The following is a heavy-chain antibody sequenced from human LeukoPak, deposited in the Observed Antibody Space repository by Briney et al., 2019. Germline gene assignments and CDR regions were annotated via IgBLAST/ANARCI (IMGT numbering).Heavy chain of an antibody. J-gene: IGHJ3*02. V-gene: IGHV3-21*01. CDR3: ARDYYSHPDAFDI. D-gene: IGHD3-10*01. CDR1: GFTFSSYS. CDR2: ISSSSSYI. Sequence: PGGSLRLSCAASGFTFSSYSMNWVRQAPGKGLEWVSSISSSSSYIYYADSVKGRFTISRDNAKNSLYLQMNSLRAEDTAVYYCARDYYSHPDAFDIWGQGTMVTVSP.